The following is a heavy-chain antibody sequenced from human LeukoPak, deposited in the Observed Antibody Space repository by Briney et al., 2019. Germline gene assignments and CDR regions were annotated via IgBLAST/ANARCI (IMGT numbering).Heavy chain of an antibody. CDR2: IYPGDSDI. CDR1: GYSFTSYW. V-gene: IGHV5-51*01. Sequence: GESLKISCKGFGYSFTSYWLGWVRQMPGKGLEWMGIIYPGDSDIRYSPSFQGQVIFSADKSTSTAYLQWSSLKASDSAMYYCARHGTGTTSYGMDVWGQGTTVTVSS. J-gene: IGHJ6*02. D-gene: IGHD1-1*01. CDR3: ARHGTGTTSYGMDV.